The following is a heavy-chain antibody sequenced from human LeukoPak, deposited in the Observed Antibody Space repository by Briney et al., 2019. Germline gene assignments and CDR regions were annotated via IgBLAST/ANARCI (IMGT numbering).Heavy chain of an antibody. CDR3: ARDNSNWFFDL. Sequence: ASVKVSCKASGYTFTSYYMHWVRQAPGQGPEWMGTINPSGGSTTYAQNFQGRLTMTTDVSASTVYMELSSLRSDDTAVYYCARDNSNWFFDLWGRGTLVTGSS. J-gene: IGHJ2*01. CDR2: INPSGGST. CDR1: GYTFTSYY. V-gene: IGHV1-46*01. D-gene: IGHD2/OR15-2a*01.